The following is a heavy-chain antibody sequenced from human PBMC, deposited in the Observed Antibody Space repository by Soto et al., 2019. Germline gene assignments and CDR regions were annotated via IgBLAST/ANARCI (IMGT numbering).Heavy chain of an antibody. J-gene: IGHJ6*02. CDR1: GYTFTSYD. V-gene: IGHV1-8*01. D-gene: IGHD2-2*01. CDR2: MNPNSGNT. CDR3: ARGCISTSCYALGYYYYYGMDV. Sequence: ASVKVSCKASGYTFTSYDINWVRQATGQGLEWMGWMNPNSGNTGYAQKFQGRVTMTRNTSISTAYMELSSLRSEDTAVYYCARGCISTSCYALGYYYYYGMDVWGQGTTVTVSS.